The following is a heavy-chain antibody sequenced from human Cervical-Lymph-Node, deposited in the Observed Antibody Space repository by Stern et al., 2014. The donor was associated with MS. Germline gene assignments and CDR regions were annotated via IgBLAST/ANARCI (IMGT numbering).Heavy chain of an antibody. J-gene: IGHJ5*02. CDR3: ARESSLRSLDP. Sequence: QVQLQESGPGLVRPSQTLSLTCSVSGGFIRSGGYFWSWIRQHPGKGLAWVGNVYYSGRTNYNPSLNSRLTISLDTSKNQFFLKLTSVTAADTAVYYCARESSLRSLDPWGQGTLVTVSS. CDR1: GGFIRSGGYF. V-gene: IGHV4-31*03. CDR2: VYYSGRT. D-gene: IGHD2-2*01.